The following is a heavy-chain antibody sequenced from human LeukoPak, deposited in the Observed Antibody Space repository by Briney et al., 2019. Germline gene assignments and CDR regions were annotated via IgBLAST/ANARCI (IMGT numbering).Heavy chain of an antibody. D-gene: IGHD1-26*01. CDR1: GYTFTGYY. CDR3: AKAPYSGSYGSVN. Sequence: ASVKVSCKASGYTFTGYYMHWVRQAPGQGLEWMGWINPNSGGTNYAQKFQGRVTMTRDTSISTAYMELSRLRSDDTAVYYCAKAPYSGSYGSVNWGQGTLVTVSS. V-gene: IGHV1-2*02. J-gene: IGHJ4*02. CDR2: INPNSGGT.